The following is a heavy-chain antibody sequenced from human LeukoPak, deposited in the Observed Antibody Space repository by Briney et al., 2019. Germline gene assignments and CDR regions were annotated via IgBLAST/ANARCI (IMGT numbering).Heavy chain of an antibody. J-gene: IGHJ5*02. V-gene: IGHV4-31*03. Sequence: SETLSLTCTVSGGSISSGGYYWSWIRQHPGKGLEWIGYIYYSGSTYYNPSLKSRVTISVDTSKNQFSLKLSSVTAADTAVYYCARAPTYSSSPWFDPWGQGTLVTVSS. D-gene: IGHD6-6*01. CDR3: ARAPTYSSSPWFDP. CDR1: GGSISSGGYY. CDR2: IYYSGST.